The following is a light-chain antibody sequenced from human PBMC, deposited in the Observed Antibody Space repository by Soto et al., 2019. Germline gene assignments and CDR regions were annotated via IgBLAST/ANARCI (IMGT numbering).Light chain of an antibody. CDR3: SSYAGSNNPVI. CDR1: SRDVGGYNY. CDR2: EVS. J-gene: IGLJ2*01. Sequence: QSALTQPPSASGSPGQSVTISCTGTSRDVGGYNYVSWYQQHPGKAPKFLIFEVSRRPSGVPDRFSGPKSGNTASLTVSGLQADDEADYYCSSYAGSNNPVIFGGGTKLTVL. V-gene: IGLV2-8*01.